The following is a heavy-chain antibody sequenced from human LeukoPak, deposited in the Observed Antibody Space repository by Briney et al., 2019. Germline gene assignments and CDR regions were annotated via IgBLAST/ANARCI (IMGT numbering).Heavy chain of an antibody. CDR2: IIPIFGTA. Sequence: SVKVSCKASGGTFSSYAISWVRQAPGQGLEWMGGIIPIFGTANYAQKFQGRVTITTDESTSTAYMELSSLRSEDTAVYYCAREYSSSSFQWEAFDIWGQGTMVTVSS. J-gene: IGHJ3*02. CDR1: GGTFSSYA. CDR3: AREYSSSSFQWEAFDI. D-gene: IGHD6-6*01. V-gene: IGHV1-69*05.